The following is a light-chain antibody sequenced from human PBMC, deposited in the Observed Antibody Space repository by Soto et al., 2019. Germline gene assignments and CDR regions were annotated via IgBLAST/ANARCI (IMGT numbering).Light chain of an antibody. V-gene: IGKV3D-15*01. J-gene: IGKJ1*01. CDR1: QSVSSY. CDR3: QQYDKSPPWT. CDR2: DAS. Sequence: EIVLTQSPGTLSLSPGERATLSCRASQSVSSYLAWYQQKPGQAPRLLIYDASNRATGIPARFSGSGSGTDFTLTINSLQSDDFATYYCQQYDKSPPWTFGQGTKVDIK.